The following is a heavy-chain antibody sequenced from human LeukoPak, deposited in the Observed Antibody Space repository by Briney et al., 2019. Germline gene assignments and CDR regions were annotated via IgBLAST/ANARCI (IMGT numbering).Heavy chain of an antibody. J-gene: IGHJ4*02. CDR2: IYYSGST. CDR3: ATDASRIQLWPL. CDR1: GGSITSSSYY. D-gene: IGHD5-18*01. V-gene: IGHV4-39*07. Sequence: SETLSLTCTVSGGSITSSSYYWGWIRQPPGKGLEWIGSIYYSGSTHYSPSLKSRVTISVDMSKNQFSLKLSSVTAADTAIYYCATDASRIQLWPLWGQGTLVTVSS.